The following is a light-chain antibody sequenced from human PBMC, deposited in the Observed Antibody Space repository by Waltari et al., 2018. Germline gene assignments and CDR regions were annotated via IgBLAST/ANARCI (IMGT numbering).Light chain of an antibody. CDR3: TSYTSRSTWV. V-gene: IGLV2-14*03. J-gene: IGLJ2*01. Sequence: QSALTQPASVSGSPGQSIAISCTGTSRDVGGYNYVSWYQQHPGKAPRLMIYDVSNRPSGVSNRFSGSKSGNTASLTISGLQAEDEADYYCTSYTSRSTWVFGGGTKMTVL. CDR1: SRDVGGYNY. CDR2: DVS.